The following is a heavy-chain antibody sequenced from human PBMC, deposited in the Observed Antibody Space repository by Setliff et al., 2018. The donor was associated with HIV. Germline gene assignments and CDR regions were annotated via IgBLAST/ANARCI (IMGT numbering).Heavy chain of an antibody. CDR3: AGGTWFDGLDS. Sequence: PSQTLSLTCVISGDSVSSTSGAWTWNRQSPSGGLEWLGRTYYRSEWKNDYAVSLKSRITVNADTSKNQFSLHLKSVTPEDSAVYYCAGGTWFDGLDSWSQGSLVTVSS. CDR1: GDSVSSTSGA. V-gene: IGHV6-1*01. D-gene: IGHD3-9*01. CDR2: TYYRSEWKN. J-gene: IGHJ4*02.